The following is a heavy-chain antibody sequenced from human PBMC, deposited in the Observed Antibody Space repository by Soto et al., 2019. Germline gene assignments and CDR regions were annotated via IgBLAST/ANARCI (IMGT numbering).Heavy chain of an antibody. CDR3: ARGDLLTGSRNWFDP. D-gene: IGHD3-9*01. Sequence: PSETLSLTCAVYGGSFSDYYWSWIRQPPGKGLEWIGEINHSGSTNYNPSLKNRVTISVDTSKNQFSLKLSSVTAADTAVYHCARGDLLTGSRNWFDPWGQGIQVTVSS. J-gene: IGHJ5*02. CDR1: GGSFSDYY. V-gene: IGHV4-34*01. CDR2: INHSGST.